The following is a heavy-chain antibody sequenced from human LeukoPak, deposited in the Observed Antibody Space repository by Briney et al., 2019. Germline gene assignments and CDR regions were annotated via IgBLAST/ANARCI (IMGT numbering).Heavy chain of an antibody. Sequence: PSETLSLTCAVYGGSFSGYYWSWIRQPPGKGLEWIGEINHSGSTNYNPSLKSRVTISVDTSKNQFSLKLSSVTAADTAVYYCARGQGSSSWYPFRSLVYWGQGTLVTVSS. V-gene: IGHV4-34*01. CDR2: INHSGST. J-gene: IGHJ4*02. CDR3: ARGQGSSSWYPFRSLVY. D-gene: IGHD6-13*01. CDR1: GGSFSGYY.